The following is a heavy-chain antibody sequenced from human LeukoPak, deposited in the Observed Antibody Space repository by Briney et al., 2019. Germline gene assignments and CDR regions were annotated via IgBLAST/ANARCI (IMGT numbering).Heavy chain of an antibody. CDR2: ISAYNGNT. J-gene: IGHJ4*02. V-gene: IGHV1-18*01. D-gene: IGHD3-22*01. Sequence: ASVKVSCKASGYTFTSYGISWVRQAPGQGLEWMGWISAYNGNTNYAQKLQGRVTMTTDTSTSTAYMELRSLRSDDTAVYYCARVNVWGTMIVVPPHFDYWGQGTLVIVSS. CDR3: ARVNVWGTMIVVPPHFDY. CDR1: GYTFTSYG.